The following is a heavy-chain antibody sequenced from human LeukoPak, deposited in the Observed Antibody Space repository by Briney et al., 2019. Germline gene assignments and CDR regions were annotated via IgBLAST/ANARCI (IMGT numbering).Heavy chain of an antibody. V-gene: IGHV3-23*01. CDR3: AKWDEYFYYMDV. Sequence: PGGSLRLSCAASRITFNNYAMSWVGKTPGKGLEWVSSISGSGGGTFYTNSVKGRFTISRDNSKNTLFLQMKGLRAEDTAVYYCAKWDEYFYYMDVWGKGTTVTVSS. J-gene: IGHJ6*03. D-gene: IGHD1-26*01. CDR1: RITFNNYA. CDR2: ISGSGGGT.